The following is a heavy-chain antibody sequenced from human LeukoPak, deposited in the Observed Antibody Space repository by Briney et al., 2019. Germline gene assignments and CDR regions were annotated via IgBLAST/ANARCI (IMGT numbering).Heavy chain of an antibody. CDR2: ISAYNGNT. Sequence: GASVKVSCKASGYTFTSYGISWVRQAPGQGLEWMGWISAYNGNTNYAQKLQGRVTMTTDTSTSTAYMELRSLRSDDTAVYYCAAAYYGLEREAAFDIWGQGTMVTVSS. J-gene: IGHJ3*02. V-gene: IGHV1-18*01. CDR3: AAAYYGLEREAAFDI. CDR1: GYTFTSYG. D-gene: IGHD1-26*01.